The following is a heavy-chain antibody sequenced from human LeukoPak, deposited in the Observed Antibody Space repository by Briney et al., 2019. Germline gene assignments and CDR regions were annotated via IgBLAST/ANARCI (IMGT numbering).Heavy chain of an antibody. CDR3: ARSGYCSGGSCYSDWYFDL. CDR1: GGSISSYY. D-gene: IGHD2-15*01. Sequence: KPSETLSLTCTVSGGSISSYYWSWIRQPPGKGLEWIGYIYYSGSTNYNPSLKSRVTISVGTSKNQFSLKLSSVTAADTAVYYCARSGYCSGGSCYSDWYFDLWGRGTLVTVSS. CDR2: IYYSGST. J-gene: IGHJ2*01. V-gene: IGHV4-59*01.